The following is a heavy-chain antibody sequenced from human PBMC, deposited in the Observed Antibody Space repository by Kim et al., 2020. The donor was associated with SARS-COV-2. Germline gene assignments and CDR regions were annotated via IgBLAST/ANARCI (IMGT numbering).Heavy chain of an antibody. J-gene: IGHJ4*02. CDR2: IDCGNGNT. D-gene: IGHD2-15*01. CDR3: LGGYYFTY. CDR1: GHTFTRYS. Sequence: ASVKVSCKTSGHTFTRYSIHWVRQAPGQGLEWMGGIDCGNGNTIYSQKFQGRVTFTTDTSASTAYMELSSLRSEDSADYYCLGGYYFTYWYQGPLVTVSS. V-gene: IGHV1-3*01.